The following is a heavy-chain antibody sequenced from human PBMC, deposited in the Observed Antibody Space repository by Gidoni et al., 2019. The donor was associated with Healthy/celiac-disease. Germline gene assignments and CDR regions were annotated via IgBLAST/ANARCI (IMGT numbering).Heavy chain of an antibody. CDR2: INPSGGST. Sequence: QVQLVQSGAEVKKPGASVKVSCKASGYTFTSYYMHWVRQAPGQGLEWMGIINPSGGSTSYAQKFQGRVTMTRDTSTSTVYMELSSLRSEDTAVYYCARDIIAARPPYYYYGMDVWGQGTTVTVSS. J-gene: IGHJ6*02. V-gene: IGHV1-46*01. CDR1: GYTFTSYY. D-gene: IGHD6-6*01. CDR3: ARDIIAARPPYYYYGMDV.